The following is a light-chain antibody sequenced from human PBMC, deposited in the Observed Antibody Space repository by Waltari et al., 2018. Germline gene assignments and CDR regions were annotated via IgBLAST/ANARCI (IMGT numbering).Light chain of an antibody. V-gene: IGLV2-11*01. CDR2: EVT. Sequence: QSALTQPRSVSGSPGQSVTISCTGPRSSVGGYDYAYCYRHHPGKAPQVMIYEVTNRPSGVPDRFSGSRSGNTASLTISGLQADDEATYYCCSYAGTYTYVLFGGGTKLTVL. CDR1: RSSVGGYDY. J-gene: IGLJ2*01. CDR3: CSYAGTYTYVL.